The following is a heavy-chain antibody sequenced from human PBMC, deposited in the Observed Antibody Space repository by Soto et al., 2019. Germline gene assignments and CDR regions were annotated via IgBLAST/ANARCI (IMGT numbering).Heavy chain of an antibody. CDR2: ISGSGGST. CDR3: ARSIAGGYGSGSYYY. CDR1: GFTFSNYA. D-gene: IGHD3-10*01. V-gene: IGHV3-23*01. J-gene: IGHJ4*02. Sequence: EVQLLESGGGLVQPGGSLRLSCAASGFTFSNYAMRWVRQAPGKGLEWVSDISGSGGSTYYADSVKGRFTISRDNSKNTLYLQMNSLRAEDTAVYYCARSIAGGYGSGSYYYWGQGTLVTVSS.